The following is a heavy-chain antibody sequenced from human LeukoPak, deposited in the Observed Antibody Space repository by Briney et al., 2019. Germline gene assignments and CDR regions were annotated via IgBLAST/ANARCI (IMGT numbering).Heavy chain of an antibody. V-gene: IGHV3-23*01. CDR2: ISGSGRST. CDR1: GFTFTSYG. D-gene: IGHD3-9*01. CDR3: AKDRGCFDSFDY. Sequence: PGGSLRLSCAASGFTFTSYGMSWVRQAPGKGLEWVSGISGSGRSTYYGDSVKGRFTFSRDNSKNTLYLQMNSLRAEDTAVYFCAKDRGCFDSFDYWGQGTLVTVSS. J-gene: IGHJ4*02.